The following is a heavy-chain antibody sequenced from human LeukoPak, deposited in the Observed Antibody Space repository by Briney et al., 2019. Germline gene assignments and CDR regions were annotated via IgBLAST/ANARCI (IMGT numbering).Heavy chain of an antibody. J-gene: IGHJ4*02. CDR2: IYYSGST. D-gene: IGHD6-19*01. Sequence: PTETLSLTCTVSGGSISSYYWSWIRQPPGKGLERIGYIYYSGSTNYNPSLKSRVTISVDTSKNQFSLKLSSVTAADTAVYYCARDPNAVAGPYFDYWGQGTLVTVSS. CDR3: ARDPNAVAGPYFDY. V-gene: IGHV4-59*01. CDR1: GGSISSYY.